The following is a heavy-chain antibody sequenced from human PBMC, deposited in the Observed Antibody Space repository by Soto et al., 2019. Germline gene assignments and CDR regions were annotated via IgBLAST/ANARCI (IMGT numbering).Heavy chain of an antibody. CDR2: ITTSDDIT. J-gene: IGHJ5*02. D-gene: IGHD2-15*01. Sequence: VQLFESGGGLVEPGESLRLSCAASGFIFKDFALRWVRQAPGKGLEWVSTITTSDDITYSAVSVRGRFTISRDNSANTLFLQMSSLRGDDTATYYCTKGDSSGYFDPSAGYSTPDHWGQGTLVTVSS. CDR3: TKGDSSGYFDPSAGYSTPDH. V-gene: IGHV3-23*01. CDR1: GFIFKDFA.